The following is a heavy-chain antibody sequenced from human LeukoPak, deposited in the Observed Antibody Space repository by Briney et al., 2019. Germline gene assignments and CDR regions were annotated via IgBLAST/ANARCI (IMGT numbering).Heavy chain of an antibody. Sequence: PGGSLRLSCAASGFSFSSYEMNWVRQAPGKGLEWVSHISSGGNTEYYVDSVRGRFTMSRDNAKSLLFLQMNSLRPEDTAVYYCARDTVNGPYVISLDYWGQGDLVTVSS. CDR3: ARDTVNGPYVISLDY. V-gene: IGHV3-48*03. J-gene: IGHJ4*02. CDR1: GFSFSSYE. CDR2: ISSGGNTE. D-gene: IGHD2-8*01.